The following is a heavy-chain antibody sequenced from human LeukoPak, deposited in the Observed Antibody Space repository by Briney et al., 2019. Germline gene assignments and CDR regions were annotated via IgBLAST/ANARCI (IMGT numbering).Heavy chain of an antibody. Sequence: PGGSLRLSCAASGFTFSSYAMNWVRQAPGKGLEWVSVISGSGSSTDYADSVKGRFTISRDNSKNTLYLQMSSLRAEDTGVYYCAKSFGPVIAAAGTGADWGQGTLVTVSS. CDR3: AKSFGPVIAAAGTGAD. D-gene: IGHD6-13*01. V-gene: IGHV3-23*01. CDR1: GFTFSSYA. CDR2: ISGSGSST. J-gene: IGHJ4*02.